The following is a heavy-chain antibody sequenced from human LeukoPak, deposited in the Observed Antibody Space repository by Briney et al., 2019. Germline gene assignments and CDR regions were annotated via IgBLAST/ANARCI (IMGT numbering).Heavy chain of an antibody. J-gene: IGHJ5*02. CDR3: AKVYSWNNVFDP. CDR1: GGSISGYY. Sequence: SETLSLTCTVSGGSISGYYWTWIRQPAGKGLEWIARTYTDGSTDYNPSLKSRVTMSIDTSKNQFSLKLSSVTAADTAVYYCAKVYSWNNVFDPWGQGTLVTVSS. CDR2: TYTDGST. D-gene: IGHD1/OR15-1a*01. V-gene: IGHV4-4*07.